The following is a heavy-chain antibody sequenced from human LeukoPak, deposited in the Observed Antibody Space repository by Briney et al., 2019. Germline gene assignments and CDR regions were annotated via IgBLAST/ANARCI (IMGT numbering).Heavy chain of an antibody. Sequence: GGSLRLSCAASGFTFSSYSMNWVRQAPGKGLEWVSSISSSSGYIYYADSVKGRFTISRDNAKNSLYLQMNSLRAEDTALYYCAKDIGLIVGADYFDYWGQGTLVTVSS. CDR2: ISSSSGYI. D-gene: IGHD1-26*01. CDR3: AKDIGLIVGADYFDY. CDR1: GFTFSSYS. V-gene: IGHV3-21*04. J-gene: IGHJ4*02.